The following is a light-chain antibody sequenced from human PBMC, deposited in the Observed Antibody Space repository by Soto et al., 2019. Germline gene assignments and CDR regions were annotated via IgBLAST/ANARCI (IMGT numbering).Light chain of an antibody. CDR1: TPKTGAGYD. CDR3: QSYDSSLTALYV. CDR2: GNT. V-gene: IGLV1-40*01. J-gene: IGLJ1*01. Sequence: QSVPTQPPPVSGAPGQRVTIPCPGSTPKTGAGYDVQWYQQLPGTAPKLLMYGNTNRPSGVPDRFSGSKSGTSASLAITGLQAEDEADYYCQSYDSSLTALYVFGTGTKVTVL.